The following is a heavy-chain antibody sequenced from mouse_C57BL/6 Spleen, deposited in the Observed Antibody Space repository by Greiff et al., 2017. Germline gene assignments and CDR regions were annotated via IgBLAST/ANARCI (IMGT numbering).Heavy chain of an antibody. V-gene: IGHV1-52*01. CDR2: IDPSDNET. D-gene: IGHD1-1*01. J-gene: IGHJ1*03. CDR3: AKGAYNSSSYVKNFDV. Sequence: QVQLKQPGAELVRPGSSVKLSCKASGYTFTNYWMHWVKQRPIQGLEWIGNIDPSDNETHYNQKFKDKATLTVDKSSSTAYMQLSRLTSGVSAVYYCAKGAYNSSSYVKNFDVWGTGTTVTVSS. CDR1: GYTFTNYW.